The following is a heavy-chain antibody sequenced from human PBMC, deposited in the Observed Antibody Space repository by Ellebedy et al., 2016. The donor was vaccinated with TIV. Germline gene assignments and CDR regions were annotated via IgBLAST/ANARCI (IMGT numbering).Heavy chain of an antibody. Sequence: GESLKISXAASGFTFSSYSMNWVRQAPGKGLEWVSSISSSSSYIYYADSVKGRFTISRDNAKNSLYLQMNSLRAEDTAVYYCARFGVVVVAARYYYYGMDVWGQGTTVTVSS. CDR1: GFTFSSYS. CDR3: ARFGVVVVAARYYYYGMDV. J-gene: IGHJ6*02. CDR2: ISSSSSYI. V-gene: IGHV3-21*01. D-gene: IGHD2-15*01.